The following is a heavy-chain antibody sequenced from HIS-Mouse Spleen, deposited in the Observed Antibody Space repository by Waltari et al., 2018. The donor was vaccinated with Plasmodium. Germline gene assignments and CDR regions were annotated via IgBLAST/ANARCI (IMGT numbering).Heavy chain of an antibody. J-gene: IGHJ3*02. Sequence: QVQLVESGGGVVQPGRSLRLSCAASGFTFSSYGMHWVRQGRGKGLDWGAVISYDGSNKYYADTVKGRFTISRDNSKNTLYLQMNSLRAEDTAVYYCAKGSFIGSGYDPWAFDIWGQGTMVTVSS. CDR3: AKGSFIGSGYDPWAFDI. CDR2: ISYDGSNK. V-gene: IGHV3-30*18. D-gene: IGHD5-12*01. CDR1: GFTFSSYG.